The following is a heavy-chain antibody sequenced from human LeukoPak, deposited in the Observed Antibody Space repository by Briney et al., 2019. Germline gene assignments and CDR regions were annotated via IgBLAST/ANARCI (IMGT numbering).Heavy chain of an antibody. J-gene: IGHJ5*02. Sequence: PGGSLRLSCAASGFTFSSNWMPWVRQAPGKGLVWVSRIKADGGITGYADSVKGRFTISRDNAKNTVYLQMNSLRVEDTALYYCAMGGSPSSWGQGTLVTVSS. CDR2: IKADGGIT. V-gene: IGHV3-74*01. D-gene: IGHD1-26*01. CDR3: AMGGSPSS. CDR1: GFTFSSNW.